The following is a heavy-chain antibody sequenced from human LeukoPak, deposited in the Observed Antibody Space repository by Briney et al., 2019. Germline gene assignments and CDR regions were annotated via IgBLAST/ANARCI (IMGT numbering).Heavy chain of an antibody. CDR1: GYTLTELS. Sequence: ASVKVSCKVSGYTLTELSMHWVRQAPGKGLEWMGGFDPEDGETIYAQKFQGRVTMTRDTSTSTVYMELSSLRSEDTAVYYCARGLELGIVLMVYAKYWFDPWGQGTLVTVSS. CDR2: FDPEDGET. J-gene: IGHJ5*02. CDR3: ARGLELGIVLMVYAKYWFDP. D-gene: IGHD2-8*01. V-gene: IGHV1-24*01.